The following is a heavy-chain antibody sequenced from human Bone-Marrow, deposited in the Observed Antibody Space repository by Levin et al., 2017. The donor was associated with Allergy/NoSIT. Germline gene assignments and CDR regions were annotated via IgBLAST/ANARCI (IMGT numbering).Heavy chain of an antibody. CDR3: TRAISSYGDYGGIDY. V-gene: IGHV3-72*01. Sequence: GESLKISCSASGFTFSDHYMDWVRQAPGKGLEWVGRSRNKANSYTTDYAASVKGRFTISRDDSKNSLYLQMNSLKTEDTAVYYCTRAISSYGDYGGIDYWGQGTLVTVSS. J-gene: IGHJ4*02. D-gene: IGHD4-17*01. CDR2: SRNKANSYTT. CDR1: GFTFSDHY.